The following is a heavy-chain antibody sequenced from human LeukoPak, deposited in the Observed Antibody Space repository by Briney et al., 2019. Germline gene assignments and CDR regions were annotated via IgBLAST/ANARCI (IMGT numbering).Heavy chain of an antibody. CDR1: GGSISRYY. V-gene: IGHV4-59*01. Sequence: SETLSLTCTVSGGSISRYYWSWIRQPPGKGLEWIGYIYYSGSTNYNPSLKSRVTISVDTSKNQFSLKLSSVTAADTAVYYCARWELLDYWGQGTLVTVSS. CDR2: IYYSGST. CDR3: ARWELLDY. D-gene: IGHD1-26*01. J-gene: IGHJ4*02.